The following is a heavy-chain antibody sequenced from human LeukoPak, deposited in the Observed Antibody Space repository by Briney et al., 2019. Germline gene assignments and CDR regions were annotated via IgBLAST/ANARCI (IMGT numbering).Heavy chain of an antibody. D-gene: IGHD3-3*01. V-gene: IGHV3-21*04. J-gene: IGHJ4*02. CDR1: GFTFSTYS. CDR3: ANLHLPLRFLERLLIDDY. Sequence: GGSLRLSCAASGFTFSTYSMNWVRQAPGKGLEWVSSISSSSDYIYYADSVKGRFTISRDNSKNTLYLQMNSLRAEDTAVYYCANLHLPLRFLERLLIDDYWGQGTLVTVSS. CDR2: ISSSSDYI.